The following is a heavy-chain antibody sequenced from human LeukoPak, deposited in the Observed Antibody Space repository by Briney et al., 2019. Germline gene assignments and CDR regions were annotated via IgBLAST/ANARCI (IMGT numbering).Heavy chain of an antibody. J-gene: IGHJ4*02. CDR3: ARGGSEWELLRVPTIIDY. D-gene: IGHD1-26*01. V-gene: IGHV3-21*01. CDR1: GFTFSNYS. CDR2: ISSSSSYI. Sequence: GGSLRLSCAASGFTFSNYSMNWVRQAPGKGLEWVSSISSSSSYIYYADSVKGRFTISRDNAKNSLYLQMNSLRAEDTSVYYCARGGSEWELLRVPTIIDYWGQGTLVTVSS.